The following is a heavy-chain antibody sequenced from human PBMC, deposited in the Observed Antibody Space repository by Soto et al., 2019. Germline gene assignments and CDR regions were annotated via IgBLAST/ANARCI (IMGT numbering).Heavy chain of an antibody. V-gene: IGHV1-2*02. CDR2: INPNSGGT. Sequence: ASVKVSCKASGYTFTGYYMHWVRQAPRQGLEWMGWINPNSGGTNYAQKFQGRVTMTRDTSISTAYMELSRLRSDDTAVYYCARSNPHYYYYGMDVWGQGTTVTVSS. CDR1: GYTFTGYY. CDR3: ARSNPHYYYYGMDV. J-gene: IGHJ6*02.